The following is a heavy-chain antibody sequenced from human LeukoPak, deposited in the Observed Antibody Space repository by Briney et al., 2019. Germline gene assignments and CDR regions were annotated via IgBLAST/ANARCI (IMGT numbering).Heavy chain of an antibody. V-gene: IGHV4-4*02. CDR1: GGSISNNNW. CDR2: IYHTGAT. Sequence: SGTLSLTCSVSGGSISNNNWWSWVRQPPGKGLEWIGNIYHTGATHYNPSLKSRVAISVDKSKNQFSLKVNSVTAADTAVYYCAIKPPSGWFGTGWLDPWGQGSLVTVSS. CDR3: AIKPPSGWFGTGWLDP. J-gene: IGHJ5*02. D-gene: IGHD3-10*01.